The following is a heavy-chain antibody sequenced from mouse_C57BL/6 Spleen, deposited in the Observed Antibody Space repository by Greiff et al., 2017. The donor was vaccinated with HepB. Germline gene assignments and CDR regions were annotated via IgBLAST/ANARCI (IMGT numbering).Heavy chain of an antibody. CDR2: IEPANGNN. V-gene: IGHV14-3*01. Sequence: VQLQQSVAELVRPGASVKLSCTASGFNIKNTYMHWVKQRPEQGLEWIGRIEPANGNNKYAPKFQGKATKTADTSSNTAYLQRSSLTSEDTAIYYCSTSGSSFYFDYWGQGTTLTVAS. J-gene: IGHJ2*01. D-gene: IGHD1-1*01. CDR3: STSGSSFYFDY. CDR1: GFNIKNTY.